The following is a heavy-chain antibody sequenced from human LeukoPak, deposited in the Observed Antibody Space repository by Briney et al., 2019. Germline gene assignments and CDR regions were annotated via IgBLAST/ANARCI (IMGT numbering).Heavy chain of an antibody. CDR2: IKSKTDGGTT. CDR1: GFTFSNAW. J-gene: IGHJ4*02. V-gene: IGHV3-15*01. D-gene: IGHD2-21*02. Sequence: PGGSLRLSCAASGFTFSNAWMSWVRQAPGKGLEWVGRIKSKTDGGTTDYAAPVKGRFTISRDDSKNTLYLQMNSLKTEDTAVYYCTTPCGGDCYSSRNRFDYWGQGTLVTVSS. CDR3: TTPCGGDCYSSRNRFDY.